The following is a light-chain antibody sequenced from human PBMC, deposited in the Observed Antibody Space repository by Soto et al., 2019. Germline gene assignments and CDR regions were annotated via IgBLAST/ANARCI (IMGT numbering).Light chain of an antibody. V-gene: IGLV2-14*01. CDR2: EVG. CDR1: NSDVGGFNY. CDR3: SSYTSNTTVLI. Sequence: QSVLTQPASVSASPGQSITISCTGTNSDVGGFNYVSWYQQHPGKAPKLLIYEVGYRPSGVSNRFSGSKSGNTASLTVSGLQAEDEANYYCSSYTSNTTVLIFGGGTQLTVL. J-gene: IGLJ2*01.